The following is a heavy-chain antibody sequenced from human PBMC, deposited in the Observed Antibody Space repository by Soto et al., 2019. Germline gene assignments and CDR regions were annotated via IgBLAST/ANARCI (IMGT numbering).Heavy chain of an antibody. CDR2: IIPIFGTA. CDR1: GGTFSSYA. Sequence: QVQLVQSGAEVKKPGSSVKVSCKASGGTFSSYAISWVRQAPGQGLEWMGGIIPIFGTANYAQKCQGRVTITADESTSTAYMELSSLRSEDTAVYYCAAAVWFGELTHYFDYWGQGTLVTVSS. J-gene: IGHJ4*02. V-gene: IGHV1-69*01. CDR3: AAAVWFGELTHYFDY. D-gene: IGHD3-10*01.